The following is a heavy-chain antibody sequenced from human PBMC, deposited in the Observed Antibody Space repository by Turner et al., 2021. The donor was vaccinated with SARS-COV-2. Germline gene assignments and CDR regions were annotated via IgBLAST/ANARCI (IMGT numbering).Heavy chain of an antibody. Sequence: QLPLQESGPGLVKPSETLSLTGTVSGGSISSSSYYWGWIRQPPGKGLGWIGSIYYSGSTYYNPSLKSRVTISVDTSKNQFYLKLSSVTAADTAVYYCARLDYDSSGYYSSGFDYWGQGTLVTVSS. CDR1: GGSISSSSYY. D-gene: IGHD3-22*01. J-gene: IGHJ4*02. V-gene: IGHV4-39*01. CDR2: IYYSGST. CDR3: ARLDYDSSGYYSSGFDY.